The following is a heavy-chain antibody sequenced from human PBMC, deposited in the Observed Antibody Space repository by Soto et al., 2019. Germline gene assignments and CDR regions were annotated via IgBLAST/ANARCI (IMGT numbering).Heavy chain of an antibody. Sequence: PSETLSLTCTVSGGSISSYYWSWIRQPPGKGLEWIGYIYYSGSTNYNPSLKSRVTISVDTSKNQFSLKLSSVTAADTAVYYCARMGDYSSPYFDYWGQGTLVTVSS. CDR2: IYYSGST. D-gene: IGHD6-13*01. CDR3: ARMGDYSSPYFDY. J-gene: IGHJ4*02. V-gene: IGHV4-59*01. CDR1: GGSISSYY.